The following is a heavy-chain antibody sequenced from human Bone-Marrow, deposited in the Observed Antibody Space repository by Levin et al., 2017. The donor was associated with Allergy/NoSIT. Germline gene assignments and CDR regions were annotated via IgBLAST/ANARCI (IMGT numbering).Heavy chain of an antibody. Sequence: LSLTCAASGFTFSSYGMHWVRQAPGKGLEWVAVISYDGSNKYYADSVKGRFTISRDNSKNTLYLQMNSLRAEDTAVYYCAKSPVGYCSSTSCYYFDYWGQGTLVTVSS. CDR2: ISYDGSNK. D-gene: IGHD2-2*01. CDR1: GFTFSSYG. V-gene: IGHV3-30*18. CDR3: AKSPVGYCSSTSCYYFDY. J-gene: IGHJ4*02.